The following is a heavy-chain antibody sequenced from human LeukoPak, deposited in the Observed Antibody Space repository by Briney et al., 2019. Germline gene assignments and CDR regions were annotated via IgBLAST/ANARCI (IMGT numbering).Heavy chain of an antibody. J-gene: IGHJ4*02. D-gene: IGHD1-14*01. CDR3: IILSASRNLNNFILL. V-gene: IGHV3-33*01. CDR2: IWYDGSNK. Sequence: QPGGSLSLTCAVSGFTFSHYDLSWIRQAPGKGLEWVAVIWYDGSNKYYADSVKGRFTISRDDSKNTLYLQMNSLRAEDTAVYYRIILSASRNLNNFILLWGQGTLVTVSS. CDR1: GFTFSHYD.